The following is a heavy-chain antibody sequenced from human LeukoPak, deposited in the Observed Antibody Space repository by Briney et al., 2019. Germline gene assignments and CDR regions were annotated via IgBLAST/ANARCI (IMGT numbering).Heavy chain of an antibody. J-gene: IGHJ3*01. CDR3: ARDRVGDSDAFDV. V-gene: IGHV3-7*01. D-gene: IGHD2-21*01. CDR2: IRQDGSEK. Sequence: GGSLRLSCAASGYRFSNNWMSWVRQAPGKGLEWVANIRQDGSEKYYVDSVKGRFTISRDNAKSSLYLQMSSLRAEDTAIYYCARDRVGDSDAFDVWGQGTVVTVSS. CDR1: GYRFSNNW.